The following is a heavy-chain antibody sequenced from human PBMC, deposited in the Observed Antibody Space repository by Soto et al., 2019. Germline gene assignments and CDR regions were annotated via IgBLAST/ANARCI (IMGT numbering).Heavy chain of an antibody. CDR2: INQDGSEK. Sequence: GGSLRLSCAASGFTLNSYWVNWVRQAPGKGLEWVANINQDGSEKYYVDSVKGRFTMSRDNAKNSLYLQMNSLRAEDTAVYYCARGTTETPGIDYWGRGTLVTVSS. J-gene: IGHJ4*02. D-gene: IGHD4-17*01. V-gene: IGHV3-7*01. CDR1: GFTLNSYW. CDR3: ARGTTETPGIDY.